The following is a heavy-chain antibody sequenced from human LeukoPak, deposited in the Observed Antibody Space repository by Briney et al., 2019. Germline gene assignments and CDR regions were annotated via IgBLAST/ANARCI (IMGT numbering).Heavy chain of an antibody. CDR2: MSPNSGNT. Sequence: GASVKVSCKASGYTFTSYDINWVRQATGQGLEWMGWMSPNSGNTGYAQKFQGRVTMTRNTSISTAYMELSSLRSEDTAVYYCARGWYSSSWTRYYYGMDVWGQGTTVTVSS. J-gene: IGHJ6*02. CDR1: GYTFTSYD. D-gene: IGHD6-13*01. CDR3: ARGWYSSSWTRYYYGMDV. V-gene: IGHV1-8*01.